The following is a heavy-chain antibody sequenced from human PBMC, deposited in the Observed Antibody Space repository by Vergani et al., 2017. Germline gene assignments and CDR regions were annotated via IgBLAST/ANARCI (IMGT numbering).Heavy chain of an antibody. CDR2: IYANGGS. CDR3: ARGPGRWLLL. J-gene: IGHJ4*02. CDR1: GGSINSNNYY. V-gene: IGHV4-61*02. Sequence: QVQLQESGPGLVKPSQTLSLTCTVSGGSINSNNYYWSWIRQPAGKGLEWIGRIYANGGSNYNPSLKSRVTISVDTSKHQFSLKLSSVTAADTAIYYCARGPGRWLLLWGQGTLVTVSS. D-gene: IGHD5-24*01.